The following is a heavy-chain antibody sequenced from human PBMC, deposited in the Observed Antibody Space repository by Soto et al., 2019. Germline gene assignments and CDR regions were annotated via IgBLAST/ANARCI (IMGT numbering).Heavy chain of an antibody. D-gene: IGHD2-15*01. J-gene: IGHJ6*02. V-gene: IGHV4-31*03. CDR2: IDYSGST. CDR3: ARVRAYCCGGSCHLNYYYYYGMDV. Sequence: QVQLQESGPGLVKPSQTLSLTCTVSGGYISSGGYYWSWIRQHPGKGLEWIGYIDYSGSTYYNPSLKSRVTISVDTSKNQFSLKLSSVTAADTAVYYCARVRAYCCGGSCHLNYYYYYGMDVWGQGTTVTVSS. CDR1: GGYISSGGYY.